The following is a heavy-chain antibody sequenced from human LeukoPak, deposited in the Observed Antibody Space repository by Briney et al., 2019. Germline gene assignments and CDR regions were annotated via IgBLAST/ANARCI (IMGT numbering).Heavy chain of an antibody. CDR2: INWNSGSV. CDR1: EFSIDDFA. J-gene: IGHJ6*03. V-gene: IGHV3-9*03. CDR3: ARGRGSVYYHYYYMDV. D-gene: IGHD5/OR15-5a*01. Sequence: GRSLRLSCAGSEFSIDDFAMHWVRQAPGKGLEWVSSINWNSGSVAYADSVKGRFTISRENAKNSLYLQMNSLRAEDMGLYYCARGRGSVYYHYYYMDVWGKGTTVTVSS.